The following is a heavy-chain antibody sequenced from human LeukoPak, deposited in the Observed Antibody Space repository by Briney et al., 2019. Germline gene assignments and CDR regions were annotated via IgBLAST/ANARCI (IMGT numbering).Heavy chain of an antibody. CDR3: ARMLPLDGDYPTDY. V-gene: IGHV1-18*01. CDR1: GYDFSSYG. J-gene: IGHJ4*02. D-gene: IGHD4-17*01. CDR2: ISVYDGKT. Sequence: ASVKVSCKASGYDFSSYGLSWVRHVPGQGLQWMGWISVYDGKTDYGPLQGRVTMTTDTFTGTAYMELSRLRSDDTAVYYCARMLPLDGDYPTDYWGQGTLVTVSS.